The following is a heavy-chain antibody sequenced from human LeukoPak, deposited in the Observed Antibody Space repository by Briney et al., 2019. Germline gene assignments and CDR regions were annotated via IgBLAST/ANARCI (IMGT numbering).Heavy chain of an antibody. J-gene: IGHJ1*01. CDR1: GFTFSSYW. CDR2: IKEDGSEK. CDR3: ARDLGYFQE. Sequence: PGGSLRLSCAASGFTFSSYWMTWVRRAPGKGLERVANIKEDGSEKNYVDSVKGRFTISRDNAKNSLYLQMNSLRAEDTAVYYCARDLGYFQEWGQGTLVTVSS. V-gene: IGHV3-7*04.